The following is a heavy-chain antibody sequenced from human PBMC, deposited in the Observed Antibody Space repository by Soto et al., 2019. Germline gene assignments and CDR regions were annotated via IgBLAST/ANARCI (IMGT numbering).Heavy chain of an antibody. V-gene: IGHV4-61*01. Sequence: SETLSLTCTVSGGSVSSGSYYWSWIRQPPGKGLEWIGYIYYSGSINYNPSLKSRVTISVDTSKNQFSLKLSSVTAADTAVYYCARVGDPRFDYWGQGTLVTVSS. CDR2: IYYSGSI. J-gene: IGHJ4*02. D-gene: IGHD3-10*01. CDR3: ARVGDPRFDY. CDR1: GGSVSSGSYY.